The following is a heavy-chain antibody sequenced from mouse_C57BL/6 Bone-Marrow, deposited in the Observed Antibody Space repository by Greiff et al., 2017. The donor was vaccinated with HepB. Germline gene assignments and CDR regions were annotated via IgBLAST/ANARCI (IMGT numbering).Heavy chain of an antibody. CDR3: ARYSNDVWFAY. CDR2: IHPNSGST. D-gene: IGHD2-12*01. V-gene: IGHV1-64*01. J-gene: IGHJ3*01. Sequence: QVQLQQPGAELVKPGASVKLSCKASGYTFTSYWMHWVKQRPGQGLEWIGMIHPNSGSTNYNEKFKSKATLTVDKSSSTAYMQLSSLTSEDSAFYYCARYSNDVWFAYWGQGTLVTVSA. CDR1: GYTFTSYW.